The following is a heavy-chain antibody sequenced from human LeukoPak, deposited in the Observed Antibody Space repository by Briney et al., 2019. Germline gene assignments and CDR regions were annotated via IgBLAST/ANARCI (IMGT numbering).Heavy chain of an antibody. CDR3: ARPGQRTDNAGWNHFDY. Sequence: KDGESLKISCRGSGYSFTNYWIGWVRQMHGKGLEWMGIIYPGESAARYSPSFRGQVTISVDQSISTTYLQWSSLKASDTAIYYCARPGQRTDNAGWNHFDYWGQGTLVTVSS. V-gene: IGHV5-51*01. CDR1: GYSFTNYW. D-gene: IGHD1-1*01. J-gene: IGHJ4*02. CDR2: IYPGESAA.